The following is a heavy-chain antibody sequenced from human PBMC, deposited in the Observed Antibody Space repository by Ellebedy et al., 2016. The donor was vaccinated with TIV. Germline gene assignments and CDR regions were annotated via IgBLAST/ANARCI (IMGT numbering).Heavy chain of an antibody. CDR2: FDPEDGET. D-gene: IGHD2-8*01. CDR1: GYTLTELS. CDR3: ATSGMAPSDFDY. Sequence: ASVKVSCKVSGYTLTELSMHWVRQAPGKGLEWMGGFDPEDGETIFAQKFQGRVTMTEDTSTDTAYMELSSLRSEDTAVYYCATSGMAPSDFDYWGQGTLVTVSS. V-gene: IGHV1-24*01. J-gene: IGHJ4*02.